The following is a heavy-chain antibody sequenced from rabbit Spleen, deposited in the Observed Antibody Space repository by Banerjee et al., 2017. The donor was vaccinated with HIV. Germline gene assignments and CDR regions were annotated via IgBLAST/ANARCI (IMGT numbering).Heavy chain of an antibody. J-gene: IGHJ6*01. Sequence: ELVESGGGLVQPGESLKLSCKASGIDFSNYGISWVRQAPGKGPEWIAKIYPAFGIRNYANSVKGRFTISSDNAQNTVFLQMTSLTAADTATYFCARDTGSSFSSYGMDLWAKAPSSPS. CDR1: GIDFSNYG. D-gene: IGHD8-1*01. CDR3: ARDTGSSFSSYGMDL. CDR2: IYPAFGIR. V-gene: IGHV1S47*01.